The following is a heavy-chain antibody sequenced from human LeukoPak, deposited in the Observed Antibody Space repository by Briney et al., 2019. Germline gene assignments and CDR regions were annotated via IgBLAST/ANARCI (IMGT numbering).Heavy chain of an antibody. J-gene: IGHJ5*02. CDR1: GGSISSYY. CDR2: IYTSGST. CDR3: ASEGYDFWSGYYSHSNWFDP. D-gene: IGHD3-3*01. V-gene: IGHV4-4*07. Sequence: SETLSLTCTVSGGSISSYYWSWIRQPAGKGLEWIGRIYTSGSTNYNPSLKSRVTMSVDTSKNQFSLKLSSATAADTAVYYCASEGYDFWSGYYSHSNWFDPWGQGTLVTVSS.